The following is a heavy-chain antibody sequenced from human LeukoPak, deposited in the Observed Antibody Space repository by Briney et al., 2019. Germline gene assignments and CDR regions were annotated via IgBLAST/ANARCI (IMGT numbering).Heavy chain of an antibody. CDR1: GGSISGSSNY. CDR2: IYYTGST. D-gene: IGHD2-2*01. CDR3: ARDGGRTSSDAVEI. J-gene: IGHJ3*02. V-gene: IGHV4-39*07. Sequence: SETLSLTCTVSGGSISGSSNYWGWIRQPPGKGLEWIGTIYYTGSTFYNPSLKSRLTISVDTSKTQFSLKLSSVTAADTAVYYCARDGGRTSSDAVEIWGQGTMVTVSS.